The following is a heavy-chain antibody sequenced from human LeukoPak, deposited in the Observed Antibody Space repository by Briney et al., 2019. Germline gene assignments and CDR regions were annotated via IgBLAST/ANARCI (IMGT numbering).Heavy chain of an antibody. Sequence: SQTLSLTCTVSGGSISSGDYYWSWIRQPPGKGLEWIGYIYYSGSTYYNPSLKSRVTISVDTSKNQFSLKLSSVTAADTAVYYCARYLLRYSDWLSVWAFDIWGQGTMVTVSS. CDR1: GGSISSGDYY. CDR2: IYYSGST. V-gene: IGHV4-30-4*08. CDR3: ARYLLRYSDWLSVWAFDI. D-gene: IGHD3-9*01. J-gene: IGHJ3*02.